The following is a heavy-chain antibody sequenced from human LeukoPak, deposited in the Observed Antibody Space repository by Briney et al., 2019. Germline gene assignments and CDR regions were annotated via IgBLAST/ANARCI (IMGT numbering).Heavy chain of an antibody. CDR3: AAQGGFGALRY. Sequence: GGSLRLSCAASGFTFSNTWMNWVRQAPGKGLEWVGRIKRIIGGGTTDYAAHVKGRFTVSRDDSIDTLYLKMSSLKTEDAAVYYCAAQGGFGALRYWGQGTLVTVSS. V-gene: IGHV3-15*01. J-gene: IGHJ4*02. CDR1: GFTFSNTW. CDR2: IKRIIGGGTT. D-gene: IGHD3-10*01.